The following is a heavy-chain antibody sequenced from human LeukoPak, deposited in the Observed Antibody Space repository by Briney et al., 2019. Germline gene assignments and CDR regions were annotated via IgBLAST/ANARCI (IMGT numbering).Heavy chain of an antibody. V-gene: IGHV1-18*01. CDR3: ARAPEVDIVVVPAAMPDY. CDR1: GGTFSSYA. D-gene: IGHD2-2*01. CDR2: ISAYNGNT. Sequence: ASVKVSCKASGGTFSSYAISWVRQAPGQGLEWMGWISAYNGNTNYAQKLQGGVTMTTDTSTSTAYMELRSLRSDDTAVYYCARAPEVDIVVVPAAMPDYWGQGTLVTVSS. J-gene: IGHJ4*02.